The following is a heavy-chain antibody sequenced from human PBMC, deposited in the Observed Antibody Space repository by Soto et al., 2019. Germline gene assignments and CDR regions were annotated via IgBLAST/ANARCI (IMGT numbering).Heavy chain of an antibody. CDR3: VRDFGWYFRSGYTDV. V-gene: IGHV3-21*01. CDR1: EFDFSSYS. Sequence: EVHLVESGGGLVKPGGSLRHSCAASEFDFSSYSMNWVRQAPGKGLEWVSSINEDSSYIYYAHSLRGRFTISRDNAKDSLYLQMNCLRADDTAVYYCVRDFGWYFRSGYTDVWGDGATVTVSS. CDR2: INEDSSYI. D-gene: IGHD3-3*01. J-gene: IGHJ6*03.